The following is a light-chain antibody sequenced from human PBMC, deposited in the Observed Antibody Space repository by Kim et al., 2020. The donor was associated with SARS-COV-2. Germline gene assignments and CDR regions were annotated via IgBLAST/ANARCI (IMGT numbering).Light chain of an antibody. CDR2: GRN. J-gene: IGLJ2*01. CDR3: NSRDSNDNVV. CDR1: SLRSYY. Sequence: SSELTQDPAVSVALGPTVRITCQGDSLRSYYATWYQQQPGQAPILVIYGRNNRPSGIPDRFSGSSSGNTASLTITGTQAGDEAHYYCNSRDSNDNVVFGG. V-gene: IGLV3-19*01.